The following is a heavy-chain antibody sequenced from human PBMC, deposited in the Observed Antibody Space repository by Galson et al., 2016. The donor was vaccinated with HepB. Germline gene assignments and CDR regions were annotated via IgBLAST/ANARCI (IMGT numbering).Heavy chain of an antibody. Sequence: SVKVSCKASGYTFTTSGISWVRQAPGQGLEWMGWISTYSGNTKYAQKFQGGLTLTTDSSTTTAYMELRSLRFDDTALYYCAREVQYRFDSWGQGTLVTVSS. CDR3: AREVQYRFDS. V-gene: IGHV1-18*01. D-gene: IGHD2/OR15-2a*01. J-gene: IGHJ4*02. CDR2: ISTYSGNT. CDR1: GYTFTTSG.